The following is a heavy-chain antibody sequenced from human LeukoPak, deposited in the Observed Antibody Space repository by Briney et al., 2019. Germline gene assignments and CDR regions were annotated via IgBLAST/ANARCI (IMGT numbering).Heavy chain of an antibody. CDR3: AKPYYDSSGYYWPFGY. CDR1: GFTFSSYG. D-gene: IGHD3-22*01. CDR2: IWYDGSNK. Sequence: GGSLRLSCAASGFTFSSYGMHWVRQAPGKGLEWVAVIWYDGSNKYYADSMKGRFTISRDNSKNTLYLQMNSLRAEDTAVYYCAKPYYDSSGYYWPFGYWGQGTLVTVSS. J-gene: IGHJ4*02. V-gene: IGHV3-33*06.